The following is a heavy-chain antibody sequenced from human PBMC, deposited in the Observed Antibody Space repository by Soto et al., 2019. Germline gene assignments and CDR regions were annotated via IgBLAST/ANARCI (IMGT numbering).Heavy chain of an antibody. J-gene: IGHJ4*02. Sequence: QITLKESGSTLVKPTQTLTLTCTFSGFSFSTSGVGVGWIRQPPGKALQWLALIYWDDDRRYSPSLKSRLTITKDTSKNQVVLIMTNMDPVDTATYYCAHNLYGGPEYWGQGTLVTVSS. CDR2: IYWDDDR. CDR1: GFSFSTSGVG. CDR3: AHNLYGGPEY. D-gene: IGHD4-17*01. V-gene: IGHV2-5*02.